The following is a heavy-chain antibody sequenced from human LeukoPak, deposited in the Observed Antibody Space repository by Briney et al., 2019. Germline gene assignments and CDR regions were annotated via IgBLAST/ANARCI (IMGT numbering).Heavy chain of an antibody. CDR2: IKQDGSEK. Sequence: GGSLRLSCAALRFTFSSYWVRWVRQAPGKGLEWVANIKQDGSEKYYVDSVKGRFTISRDNARNSRYLQMTILRALDYSVSYCARMRYDNSGYPYWCFDLWGRGTLVTVSS. CDR1: RFTFSSYW. CDR3: ARMRYDNSGYPYWCFDL. D-gene: IGHD3-22*01. V-gene: IGHV3-7*03. J-gene: IGHJ2*01.